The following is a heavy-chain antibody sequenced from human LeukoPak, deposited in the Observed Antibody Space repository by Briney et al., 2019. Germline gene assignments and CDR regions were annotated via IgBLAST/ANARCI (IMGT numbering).Heavy chain of an antibody. D-gene: IGHD1-26*01. J-gene: IGHJ6*02. V-gene: IGHV4-59*12. CDR1: GGSISSYY. CDR2: IYYSGST. Sequence: SETLSLTCTVSGGSISSYYWSWIRQPPGKGLEWIGYIYYSGSTNYNPSLKSRVTISVDTSKNQFSLKLSSVTAADTAVYYCARADVVSGYGMDVRGQGTTVTVSS. CDR3: ARADVVSGYGMDV.